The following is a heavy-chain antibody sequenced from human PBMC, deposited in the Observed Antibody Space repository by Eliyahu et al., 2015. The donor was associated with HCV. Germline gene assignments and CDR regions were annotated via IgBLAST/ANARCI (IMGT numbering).Heavy chain of an antibody. CDR2: ISWSSDRI. CDR1: GFTFHDYA. Sequence: EGQLVESGGGLVQPGGSLRLXXAASGFTFHDYAMXWVRQGPGRGLEWVSGISWSSDRIGYVDSVKGRFTISRDNDRNSLHLQMNSLRPEDTALYYCTRVHKYYYYIMDVWGQGTTVTVSS. CDR3: TRVHKYYYYIMDV. J-gene: IGHJ6*02. V-gene: IGHV3-9*01.